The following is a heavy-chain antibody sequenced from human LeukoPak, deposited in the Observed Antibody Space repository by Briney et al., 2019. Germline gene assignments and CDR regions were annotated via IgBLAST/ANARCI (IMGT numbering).Heavy chain of an antibody. J-gene: IGHJ4*02. V-gene: IGHV3-23*01. CDR3: AKVPYYYDSSGYYYVGVYFDY. CDR2: ISGSGGST. Sequence: GGSLRLSCAGSGFTFSSYAMSWVRQAPGKGLEWVSAISGSGGSTYYADSVKGRFTISRDNSKNTLYLQMNSLRAEDTAVYYCAKVPYYYDSSGYYYVGVYFDYWGQGTLVTVSS. CDR1: GFTFSSYA. D-gene: IGHD3-22*01.